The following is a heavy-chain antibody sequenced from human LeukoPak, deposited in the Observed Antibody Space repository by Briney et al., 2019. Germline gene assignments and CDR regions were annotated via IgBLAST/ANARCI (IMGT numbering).Heavy chain of an antibody. CDR3: AKGKIAAAGTFY. Sequence: PGGCLRLSCTASEFTLSSYAMSWVRQAPGKGLEWVSAISGSGGSTYYADSVKGRFTISRDNSKNTLYLQMNSLRAEDTAVYYCAKGKIAAAGTFYWGQGTLVTVSS. V-gene: IGHV3-23*01. D-gene: IGHD6-13*01. CDR2: ISGSGGST. CDR1: EFTLSSYA. J-gene: IGHJ4*02.